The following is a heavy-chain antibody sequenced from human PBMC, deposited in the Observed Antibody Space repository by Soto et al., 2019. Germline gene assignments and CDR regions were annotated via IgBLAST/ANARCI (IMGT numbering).Heavy chain of an antibody. CDR1: GYSFTSYW. CDR2: IYPGDSDT. V-gene: IGHV5-51*01. CDR3: ARGADYGDPRSYFDY. Sequence: GESLKISCKGSGYSFTSYWIGWVRQMPGKGLEWMGIIYPGDSDTRYSPSFQGQVTISAYKSISTAYLQWSSLKASDTAMYYCARGADYGDPRSYFDYWGQGTLVTVSS. D-gene: IGHD4-17*01. J-gene: IGHJ4*02.